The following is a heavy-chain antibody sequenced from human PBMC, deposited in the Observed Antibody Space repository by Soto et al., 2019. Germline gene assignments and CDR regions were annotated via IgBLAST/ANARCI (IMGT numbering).Heavy chain of an antibody. V-gene: IGHV3-30-3*01. D-gene: IGHD3-3*01. J-gene: IGHJ4*02. CDR2: ISYDGSNK. CDR1: GFTFSSYA. CDR3: ASYRQRSYYDVWSGYPTRGIEAAGPHKPFDY. Sequence: QVQLVESGGGVVQPGRSLRLSCAASGFTFSSYAMHWVRQAPGKGLEWVAVISYDGSNKYYADSVKGRFTISRDNSKNPLYLQMNSLRAEDTAVYYCASYRQRSYYDVWSGYPTRGIEAAGPHKPFDYWGQGTLVTVSS.